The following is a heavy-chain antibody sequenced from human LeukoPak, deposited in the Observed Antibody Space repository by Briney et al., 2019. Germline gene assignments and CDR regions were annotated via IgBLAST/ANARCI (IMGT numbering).Heavy chain of an antibody. CDR3: TRDRKGSSSWYPWYFDL. CDR2: IYTSGST. J-gene: IGHJ2*01. CDR1: VDSISSYY. V-gene: IGHV4-4*07. D-gene: IGHD6-13*01. Sequence: SETLSLTCTVSVDSISSYYSSCIRHPAGKGLECIGHIYTSGSTNYNTSLQSQVTMSLETSKNQSSLKMTPATSPYTALYYLTRDRKGSSSWYPWYFDLWGRGNLVTVSS.